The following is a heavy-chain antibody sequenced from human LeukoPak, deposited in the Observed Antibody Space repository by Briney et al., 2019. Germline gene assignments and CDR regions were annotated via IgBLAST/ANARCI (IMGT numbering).Heavy chain of an antibody. CDR1: GFTVGTDF. V-gene: IGHV3-66*01. J-gene: IGHJ4*02. Sequence: GGSLRLSCAASGFTVGTDFVSWVRQAPGRGLEWVSIIVSGGSTYYADSVKGRFTISRDSSRNTAYLQMSSLRAEDTAVYYCARGDFEYWGQGTLVTVSS. CDR3: ARGDFEY. CDR2: IVSGGST.